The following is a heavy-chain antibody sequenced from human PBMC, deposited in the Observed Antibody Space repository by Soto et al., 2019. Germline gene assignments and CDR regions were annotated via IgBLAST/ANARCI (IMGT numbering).Heavy chain of an antibody. CDR3: AKDLTLGCSGGSCYDLNWFDP. V-gene: IGHV3-23*01. CDR1: GFTFSSYA. CDR2: ISGSGGST. J-gene: IGHJ5*02. D-gene: IGHD2-15*01. Sequence: GGSLRLSCAASGFTFSSYAMSWVRQAPGKGLEWVSAISGSGGSTYYADSVKGRFTISRDNSKNTLYLQMNSLRAEDTAVYYCAKDLTLGCSGGSCYDLNWFDPWGQETLVTVSS.